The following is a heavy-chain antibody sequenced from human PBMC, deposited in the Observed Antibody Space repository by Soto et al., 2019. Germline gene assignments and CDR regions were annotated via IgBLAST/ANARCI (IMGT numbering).Heavy chain of an antibody. CDR3: AVAYCGGDCYPRGENYYYYGMDV. V-gene: IGHV1-2*02. J-gene: IGHJ6*02. D-gene: IGHD2-21*02. CDR2: INPNSGGT. Sequence: RASVKVSCKASGYTFTGYYMHWVRQAPGQGLEWMGWINPNSGGTNYAQKFQGRVTMTRDTSISTAYMELSRLRSDDTAVYYCAVAYCGGDCYPRGENYYYYGMDVWGQGTTVTVSS. CDR1: GYTFTGYY.